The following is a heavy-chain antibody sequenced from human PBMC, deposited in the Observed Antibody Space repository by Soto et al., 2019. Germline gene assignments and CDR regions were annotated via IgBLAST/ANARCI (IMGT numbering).Heavy chain of an antibody. CDR3: ARLFDTSGWYDY. V-gene: IGHV5-51*01. Sequence: GESLKNCYKGSGYSFTSYWIGWVRQMPGKGLERMGIIYPGDSDTRYSPSFQGQVTISADKSITTTYLQWSSLKASDTAIYYCARLFDTSGWYDYWGQGTLVTVSS. CDR1: GYSFTSYW. D-gene: IGHD6-19*01. CDR2: IYPGDSDT. J-gene: IGHJ4*02.